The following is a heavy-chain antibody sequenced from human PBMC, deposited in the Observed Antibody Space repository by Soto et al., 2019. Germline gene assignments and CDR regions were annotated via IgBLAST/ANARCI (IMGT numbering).Heavy chain of an antibody. CDR1: GGSISSYY. CDR3: ARGYSGRGTGNWFDP. Sequence: SETLSLTCTVSGGSISSYYWSWIRQPPGKGLEWIGYIYYSGSTNYNPSLKSRVTISVDTSKNQFSLKLSSVTAADTAVYYCARGYSGRGTGNWFDPWGQGTLVTVSS. V-gene: IGHV4-59*08. D-gene: IGHD5-12*01. CDR2: IYYSGST. J-gene: IGHJ5*02.